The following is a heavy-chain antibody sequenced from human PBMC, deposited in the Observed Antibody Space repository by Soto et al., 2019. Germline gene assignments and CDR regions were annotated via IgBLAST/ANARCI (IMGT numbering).Heavy chain of an antibody. J-gene: IGHJ6*02. CDR2: IYYSGST. CDR3: AGMITISPRGGMDV. D-gene: IGHD3-3*01. CDR1: GGSISSGDYY. V-gene: IGHV4-30-4*01. Sequence: SETLSLTCTVSGGSISSGDYYWSWIRQPPGKGLEWIGYIYYSGSTYYNPSLKSRVTISVDTSKNQFSLKLSSVTAADTAVYYCAGMITISPRGGMDVWGQGTTVTVS.